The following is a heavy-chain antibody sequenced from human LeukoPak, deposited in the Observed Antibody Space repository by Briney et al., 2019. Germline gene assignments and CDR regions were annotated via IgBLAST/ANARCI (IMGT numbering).Heavy chain of an antibody. Sequence: QPGGSLRLSCAASGFTFSSYAMSWVRQAPGKGLEWVSAISGSGGSTYYADSVKGRFTISRDNSRNTLYLQMNSLRAEDTAVYYCAKRSGGSGTFDYWGQGTLVTVSS. D-gene: IGHD3-10*01. V-gene: IGHV3-23*01. CDR2: ISGSGGST. J-gene: IGHJ4*02. CDR1: GFTFSSYA. CDR3: AKRSGGSGTFDY.